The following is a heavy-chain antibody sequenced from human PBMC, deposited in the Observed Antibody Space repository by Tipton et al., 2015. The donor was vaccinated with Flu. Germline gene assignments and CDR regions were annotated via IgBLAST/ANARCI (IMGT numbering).Heavy chain of an antibody. Sequence: TLSLTCTVSGGSISSGSYYWSWIRQPAGKGLEWIGRIYTSGSTNYNPSLKSRVTISVGTSKNQFSLKLSSVTAADTAVYYCARDYGGHIYYWGQGTLVTVSS. V-gene: IGHV4-61*02. CDR1: GGSISSGSYY. CDR2: IYTSGST. D-gene: IGHD2-21*01. CDR3: ARDYGGHIYY. J-gene: IGHJ4*02.